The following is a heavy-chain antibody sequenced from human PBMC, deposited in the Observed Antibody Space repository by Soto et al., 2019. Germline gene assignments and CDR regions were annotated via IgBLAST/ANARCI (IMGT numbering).Heavy chain of an antibody. Sequence: SETLSLTCAVYGGSVSSGSYYWSWIRQPPGKGLEWIGEMSHSGGTHFNPSLKSRVTISVDTSKNQFSLKLSFVTAADTAVYYCARHERLPWRYGSGSNSWFDPWGQGTLVTVSS. D-gene: IGHD3-10*01. CDR1: GGSVSSGSYY. CDR2: MSHSGGT. V-gene: IGHV4-61*01. CDR3: ARHERLPWRYGSGSNSWFDP. J-gene: IGHJ5*02.